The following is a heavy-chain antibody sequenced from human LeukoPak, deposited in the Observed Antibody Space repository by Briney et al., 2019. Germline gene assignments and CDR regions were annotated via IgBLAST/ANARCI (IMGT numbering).Heavy chain of an antibody. V-gene: IGHV4-61*02. CDR1: GGSISSGSYQ. D-gene: IGHD4/OR15-4a*01. CDR3: SASQCGATTCYYNWFAP. CDR2: VYSSGNT. Sequence: SEALSLTCTVSGGSISSGSYQWNWIRQPAGKGLEWIGRVYSSGNTDFNPSLKGRVSMSVDTSKNHFSLRLNFVTAADTAVYYCSASQCGATTCYYNWFAPWGQGTLVTVSS. J-gene: IGHJ5*02.